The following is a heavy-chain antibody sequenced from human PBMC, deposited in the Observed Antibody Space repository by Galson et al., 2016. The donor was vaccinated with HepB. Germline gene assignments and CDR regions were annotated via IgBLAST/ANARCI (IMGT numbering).Heavy chain of an antibody. J-gene: IGHJ4*02. CDR1: GFTFSSDA. D-gene: IGHD6-19*01. CDR3: AKEISVAGVNGLPSDY. Sequence: SLRLSCAASGFTFSSDAMSWVRQAPEKGLEWVSGISASGAGTYYADSVEGRFTISRDNFKNTLYLQMNSLRAEDTAVYYCAKEISVAGVNGLPSDYWGQGTLVTVAS. CDR2: ISASGAGT. V-gene: IGHV3-23*01.